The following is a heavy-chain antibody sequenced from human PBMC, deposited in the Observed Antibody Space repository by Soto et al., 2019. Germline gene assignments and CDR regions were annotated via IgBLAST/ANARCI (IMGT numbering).Heavy chain of an antibody. D-gene: IGHD3-10*01. CDR3: ARTFTEWLGGYYYYYMDV. Sequence: PSETLSLTCTVSGGSISSSSYYWGWIRQPPGKGLEWIGSIYYSGSTYYNPSLKSRVTISVDTSKNQFSLKLSSVTAADTAVYYCARTFTEWLGGYYYYYMDVWGKGTTVTVSS. CDR1: GGSISSSSYY. V-gene: IGHV4-39*01. CDR2: IYYSGST. J-gene: IGHJ6*03.